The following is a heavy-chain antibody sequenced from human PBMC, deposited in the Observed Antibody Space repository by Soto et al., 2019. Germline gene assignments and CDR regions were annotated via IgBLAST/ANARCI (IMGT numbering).Heavy chain of an antibody. J-gene: IGHJ6*02. CDR1: GFTFSSYS. V-gene: IGHV3-21*01. CDR3: ARVVYCYDPYYYYGMDV. Sequence: GGSLRLSCAASGFTFSSYSMNWVRQAPGKGLEGVSSISGSRIYIYYADSVKGRFTISRDNAKNSLYLQMNSLRAEDTAVYYCARVVYCYDPYYYYGMDVWGQGTTVTVSS. D-gene: IGHD3-22*01. CDR2: ISGSRIYI.